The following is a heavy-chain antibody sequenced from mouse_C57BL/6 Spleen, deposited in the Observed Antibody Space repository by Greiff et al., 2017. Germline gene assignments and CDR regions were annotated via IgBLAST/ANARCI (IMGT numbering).Heavy chain of an antibody. Sequence: EVQLVESGPGMVKPSQSLSLTCTVTGYSITSGYDWHWIRHFPGNKLEWMGYISYSGSTNYNPSLKSRISITQDTSKNHFFLKLNSVTTEDTATYYCARGGYDYAMDYWGQGTSVTVSS. CDR2: ISYSGST. CDR1: GYSITSGYD. J-gene: IGHJ4*01. D-gene: IGHD2-2*01. CDR3: ARGGYDYAMDY. V-gene: IGHV3-1*01.